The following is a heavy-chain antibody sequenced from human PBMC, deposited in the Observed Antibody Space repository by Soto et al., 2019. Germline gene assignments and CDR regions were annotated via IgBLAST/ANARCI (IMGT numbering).Heavy chain of an antibody. CDR3: ARRYGDCFDY. Sequence: SETLSLTCTVSGGTISSGGYYRSWIRQPPGKGLEWIGYIYYSGSTNYNPSLKSRVTISVDTSKNQFSLKLSSVTAADTAVYYCARRYGDCFDYWGQGTLVTVSS. J-gene: IGHJ4*02. D-gene: IGHD4-17*01. CDR2: IYYSGST. V-gene: IGHV4-61*08. CDR1: GGTISSGGYY.